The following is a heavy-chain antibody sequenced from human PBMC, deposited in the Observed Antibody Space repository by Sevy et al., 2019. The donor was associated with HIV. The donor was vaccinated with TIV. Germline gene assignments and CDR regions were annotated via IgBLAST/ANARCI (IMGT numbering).Heavy chain of an antibody. CDR2: INPNSDGT. V-gene: IGHV1-2*02. CDR3: ARGENFWTASYYFDY. Sequence: ASVKVSCKASRYTFTGYYIHWVRQAPGQGLEWMGWINPNSDGTNSAQTFQGRISMTTETSISTAYMELSRLRSDDTAVYYCARGENFWTASYYFDYWGQGTLVTVSS. D-gene: IGHD3-3*01. J-gene: IGHJ4*02. CDR1: RYTFTGYY.